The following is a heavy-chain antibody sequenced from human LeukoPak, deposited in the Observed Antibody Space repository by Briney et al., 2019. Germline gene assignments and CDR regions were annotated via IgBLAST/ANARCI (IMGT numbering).Heavy chain of an antibody. CDR2: ISSSSSTM. CDR1: GFTFSTCS. J-gene: IGHJ4*02. D-gene: IGHD2-15*01. V-gene: IGHV3-48*01. Sequence: GGSLRLSCAASGFTFSTCSMNWVRQAPGKGLEWVSDISSSSSTMYYADSVKGRFTISRDNAKNSLYLQTNSLRAEDTAVYYCATDRGGYFDLWGQGTLVTVSS. CDR3: ATDRGGYFDL.